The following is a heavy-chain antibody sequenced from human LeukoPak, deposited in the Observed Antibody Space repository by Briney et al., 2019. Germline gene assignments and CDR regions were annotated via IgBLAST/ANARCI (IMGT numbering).Heavy chain of an antibody. D-gene: IGHD3-10*01. CDR3: AREEMLRGIIVPRANDY. Sequence: EASVKVSCKASGYTFTGHNMHWVRQAPGQGLEWMGWINPVTVDTNYAQKFQGRVTMIRDTSISTAYMELSRLRSDDTARYYCAREEMLRGIIVPRANDYWGQGTLVTVSS. CDR1: GYTFTGHN. J-gene: IGHJ4*02. V-gene: IGHV1-2*02. CDR2: INPVTVDT.